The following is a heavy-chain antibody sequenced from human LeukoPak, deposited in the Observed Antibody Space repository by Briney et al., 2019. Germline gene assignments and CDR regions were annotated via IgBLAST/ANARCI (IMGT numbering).Heavy chain of an antibody. J-gene: IGHJ6*02. CDR2: IIPIFGTA. V-gene: IGHV1-69*01. Sequence: SVKVSCKASGGTFSSYAISWVRQAPGQGLEWMGGIIPIFGTANYAQKFQGRVTITADESTSTAYMELSSLRSEDTAVYYCARGEDGYNYDYYYYYGMDVWGQGTTVTVSS. CDR1: GGTFSSYA. D-gene: IGHD5-24*01. CDR3: ARGEDGYNYDYYYYYGMDV.